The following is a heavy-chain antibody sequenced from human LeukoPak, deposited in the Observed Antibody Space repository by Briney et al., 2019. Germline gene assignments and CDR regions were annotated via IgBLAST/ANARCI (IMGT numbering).Heavy chain of an antibody. V-gene: IGHV4-4*07. CDR2: VYTSGDT. Sequence: SETLSLTCSVSGGSISSYYWSWIRQPAGKGLEWIARVYTSGDTDYNPSLGSRVTVSLDTSKNQFSLKLSSVTAADTAVYYCARGTAAAPNQGCFDYWGQGTLVTVSS. D-gene: IGHD6-13*01. CDR1: GGSISSYY. CDR3: ARGTAAAPNQGCFDY. J-gene: IGHJ4*02.